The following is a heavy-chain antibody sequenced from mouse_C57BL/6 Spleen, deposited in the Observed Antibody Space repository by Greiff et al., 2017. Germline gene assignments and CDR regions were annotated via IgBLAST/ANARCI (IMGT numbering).Heavy chain of an antibody. J-gene: IGHJ3*01. V-gene: IGHV3-6*01. Sequence: DVKLVESGPGLVKPSQSLSLTCSVTGYSITSGYYWNWIRQFPGNKLEWMGYLSYDGSNNYNPSLKNRISLTRDTSKNQFFLKLNSVTTEDTAKYYCARYDYDGIAYWGQGTLVTVSA. CDR3: ARYDYDGIAY. CDR2: LSYDGSN. CDR1: GYSITSGYY. D-gene: IGHD2-4*01.